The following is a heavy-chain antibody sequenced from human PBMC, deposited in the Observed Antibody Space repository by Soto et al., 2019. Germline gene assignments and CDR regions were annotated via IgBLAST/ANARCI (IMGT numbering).Heavy chain of an antibody. J-gene: IGHJ4*02. CDR2: IHPSGGSS. CDR1: GYTFTSYY. CDR3: ARVFEDGYDTVDY. D-gene: IGHD5-12*01. V-gene: IGHV1-46*01. Sequence: QVQLVHSGAEVKKPGASVKVSCKASGYTFTSYYMHWVRQAPGQGLEWMGIIHPSGGSSSYAQKFQGRVTMTRDTSTSTVYMELSSLRSEDTAVYYCARVFEDGYDTVDYWGQGTLVTVSS.